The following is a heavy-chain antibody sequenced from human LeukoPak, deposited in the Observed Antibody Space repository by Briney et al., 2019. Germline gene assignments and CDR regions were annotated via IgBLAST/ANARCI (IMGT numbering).Heavy chain of an antibody. CDR3: ARVGYCSSTSCPYGFDY. CDR2: INHSGST. D-gene: IGHD2-2*01. Sequence: SETLSLTCAVYGGSFSGYYWSWIRQPPGKGLEWIGEINHSGSTNYNPSLKSRVTISVDTSKNQFSLKLGSVTAADTAVYYCARVGYCSSTSCPYGFDYWGQGTLVTVSS. CDR1: GGSFSGYY. V-gene: IGHV4-34*01. J-gene: IGHJ4*02.